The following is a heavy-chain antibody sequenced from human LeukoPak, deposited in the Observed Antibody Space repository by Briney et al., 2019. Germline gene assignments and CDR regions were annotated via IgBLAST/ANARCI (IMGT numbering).Heavy chain of an antibody. J-gene: IGHJ6*03. Sequence: PGSSVKVSCKASGGTFSSYAISWVRQAPGQGLEWMGGIIPIFGTANYAQKLQGRVTMTTDTSTSTAYMELRSLRSDDTAVYYCARGGYCSSTSCYPIEYYYYYMDVWGKGTTVTVSS. CDR2: IIPIFGTA. CDR1: GGTFSSYA. V-gene: IGHV1-69*05. D-gene: IGHD2-2*01. CDR3: ARGGYCSSTSCYPIEYYYYYMDV.